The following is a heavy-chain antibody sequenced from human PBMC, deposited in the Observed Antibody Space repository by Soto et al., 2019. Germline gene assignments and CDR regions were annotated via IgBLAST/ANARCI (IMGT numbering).Heavy chain of an antibody. CDR2: IIPIFGTA. CDR3: ASTYYYDSSGYYKPYYYYYYGMDV. V-gene: IGHV1-69*13. Sequence: GASVKVSCKASGGTFSSYAISWVRQAPGQGLEWMGGIIPIFGTANYAQKFQGRVTITADESTSTAYMELSSLRSEDTAVYYYASTYYYDSSGYYKPYYYYYYGMDVWGQGTTVTVSS. D-gene: IGHD3-22*01. CDR1: GGTFSSYA. J-gene: IGHJ6*02.